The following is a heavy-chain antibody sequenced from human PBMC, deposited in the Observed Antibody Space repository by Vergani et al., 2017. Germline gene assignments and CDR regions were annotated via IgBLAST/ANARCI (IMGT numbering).Heavy chain of an antibody. D-gene: IGHD3-16*01. CDR2: INHSGST. CDR1: GGSFSGYY. V-gene: IGHV4-34*01. Sequence: QVQLQQWGAGLLKPSETLSLTCAVYGGSFSGYYWSWIRQPPGKGLEWIGEINHSGSTNYNPSLKSRVTISVDTSKNQFSLKLSSVTAADTAVYYCARATKSPRGAFEIWGQGTMVTVSS. CDR3: ARATKSPRGAFEI. J-gene: IGHJ3*02.